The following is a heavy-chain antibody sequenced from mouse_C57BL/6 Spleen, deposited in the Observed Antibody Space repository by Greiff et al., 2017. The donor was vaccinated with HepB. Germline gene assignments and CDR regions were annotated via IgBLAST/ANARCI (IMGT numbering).Heavy chain of an antibody. J-gene: IGHJ4*01. V-gene: IGHV1-50*01. D-gene: IGHD1-3*01. CDR2: IDPSDSYT. Sequence: VQLQQPGAELVKPGASVKLSCKASGYTFTSYWMQWVKQRPGQGLEWIGEIDPSDSYTNYNQKFKGKATLTVDTSSSTAYMQLSSLTSEDSAVYYCARRRRSGYYAMDYWGQGTSVTVSS. CDR3: ARRRRSGYYAMDY. CDR1: GYTFTSYW.